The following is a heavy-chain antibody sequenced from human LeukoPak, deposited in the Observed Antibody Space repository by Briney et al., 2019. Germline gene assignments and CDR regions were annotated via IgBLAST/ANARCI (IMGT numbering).Heavy chain of an antibody. Sequence: PSETLSLTCTVSGGSISTYSWSWVRRPPGKGLEWIGLIYDGGSTYYNPSLKSRVSISLDMSKNHVSLKLNSVTSPDTAVYYCARAGPRREGYNFDYWGQGTLVTVSS. J-gene: IGHJ4*02. D-gene: IGHD5-24*01. CDR1: GGSISTYS. V-gene: IGHV4-59*01. CDR2: IYDGGST. CDR3: ARAGPRREGYNFDY.